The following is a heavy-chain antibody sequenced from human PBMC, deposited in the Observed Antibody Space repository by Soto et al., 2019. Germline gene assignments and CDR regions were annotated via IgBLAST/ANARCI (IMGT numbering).Heavy chain of an antibody. J-gene: IGHJ6*01. CDR3: AKLKGGLGRFYGMDA. V-gene: IGHV3-23*04. D-gene: IGHD3-3*01. CDR1: GFSFRNYA. CDR2: ISSGGGTT. Sequence: DEQLVESGVGSLQPGESLRLSCAASGFSFRNYAMTWVRQSPGKGLEWVSLISSGGGTTNYADSVKGRFSISRDNSQNMLYLQMNGLRGEDTALYYCAKLKGGLGRFYGMDAWGQGTMVIVSS.